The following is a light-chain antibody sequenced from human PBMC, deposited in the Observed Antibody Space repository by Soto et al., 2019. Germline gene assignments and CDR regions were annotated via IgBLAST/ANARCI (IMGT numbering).Light chain of an antibody. V-gene: IGKV4-1*01. CDR1: QSVLYGRNNKSN. CDR2: SPS. Sequence: DIVMTQSPDSLAVSLGERATINCKSSQSVLYGRNNKSNLVWYQQKPDQPPKLLIYSPSTRESGVPDRFSGSGSGTDCTLNIGSLQAGDVAVYYCQQSYSAPYTFGQGTKLEIK. CDR3: QQSYSAPYT. J-gene: IGKJ2*01.